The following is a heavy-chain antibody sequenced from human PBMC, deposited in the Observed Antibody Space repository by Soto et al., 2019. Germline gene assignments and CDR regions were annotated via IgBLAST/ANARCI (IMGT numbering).Heavy chain of an antibody. CDR3: VRYFVGGICCLGPFVP. J-gene: IGHJ5*02. D-gene: IGHD2-15*01. CDR2: IYHTGNT. Sequence: QVQFQESGPGLVKPAETLSLTCTVSGDAISSIRYYCSWIRQPPGTGLEWIGYIYHTGNTAYNTSLMSRLSTSVDMSKMKFALKLNSVTAVYTGVYYCVRYFVGGICCLGPFVPLGQGALVTVS. CDR1: GDAISSIRYY. V-gene: IGHV4-61*01.